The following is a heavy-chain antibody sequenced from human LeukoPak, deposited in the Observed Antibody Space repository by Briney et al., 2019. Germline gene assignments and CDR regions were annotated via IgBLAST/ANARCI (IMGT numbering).Heavy chain of an antibody. CDR3: ARAKSDISRYYYRGFDI. CDR2: IRDDGSNK. Sequence: PGGSLRHSCAPPGVTFSSYGMHWVREAPGKGLERVPFIRDDGSNKYYADSVKGRFTISRDNSKKLLYLPMNSPRAEDTTVYYYARAKSDISRYYYRGFDIWGQGTMVTVSS. V-gene: IGHV3-30*02. D-gene: IGHD3-22*01. CDR1: GVTFSSYG. J-gene: IGHJ3*02.